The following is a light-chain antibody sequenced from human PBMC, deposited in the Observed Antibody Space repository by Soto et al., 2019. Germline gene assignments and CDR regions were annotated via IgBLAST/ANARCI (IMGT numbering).Light chain of an antibody. CDR3: QNYNSAPIA. CDR2: AAS. Sequence: DIQMTQSPSSLSASVGDRVTITCRASQGISNYLAWYQQKPGKVPKLLIYAASTLQSGVPSRFSGSGSGTDFTLTISILQPEHHATDDCQNYNSAPIAFGPGTKVDIK. CDR1: QGISNY. V-gene: IGKV1-27*01. J-gene: IGKJ3*01.